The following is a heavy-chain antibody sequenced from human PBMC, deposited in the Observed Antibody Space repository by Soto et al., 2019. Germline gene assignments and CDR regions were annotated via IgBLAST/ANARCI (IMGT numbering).Heavy chain of an antibody. D-gene: IGHD2-21*01. CDR2: IYPGDSDT. CDR3: ARGRFHYYGMDV. J-gene: IGHJ6*02. Sequence: PGESLKISCKGSGYSFTNYWIAWVRQMPGRGLEWMGIIYPGDSDTKYSPSFQGQVTISADKSITTAYLQWSSLKASDSAMYYCARGRFHYYGMDVWCQGITVTVSS. V-gene: IGHV5-51*01. CDR1: GYSFTNYW.